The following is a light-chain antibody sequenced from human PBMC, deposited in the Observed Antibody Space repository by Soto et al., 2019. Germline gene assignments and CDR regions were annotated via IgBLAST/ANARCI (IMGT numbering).Light chain of an antibody. J-gene: IGKJ2*01. CDR2: DAS. V-gene: IGKV1-5*01. Sequence: DIQMTQSPSTLSASVGDRVTITCRASQSISSWLAWYQQKPGKAPKLLIYDASSLESGVPSRFSGSGSGTEFALTISSLQPDYFSTYYCQQYNSYSYTFGQGTKLEIK. CDR3: QQYNSYSYT. CDR1: QSISSW.